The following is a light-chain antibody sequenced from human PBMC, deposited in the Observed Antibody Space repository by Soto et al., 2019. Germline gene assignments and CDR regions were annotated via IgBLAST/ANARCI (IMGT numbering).Light chain of an antibody. V-gene: IGKV3-20*01. CDR3: QQYGSSPIT. CDR1: QTVSSN. Sequence: EIVWTQSPGTLSLSPGERATPSCRASQTVSSNLAWYQQKPGQAPRLPIYGASSRATGIPDRFSGSGSGTDFTLAISRLEPEDFAVYYCQQYGSSPITFGQGTRLEIK. J-gene: IGKJ5*01. CDR2: GAS.